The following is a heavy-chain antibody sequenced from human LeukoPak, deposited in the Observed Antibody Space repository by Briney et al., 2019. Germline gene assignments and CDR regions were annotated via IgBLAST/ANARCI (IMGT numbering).Heavy chain of an antibody. Sequence: ASVKVSCKASGYTFTSYDINWVRQATGQGLEWVGWMNPNSGNTGYAQKLQGRVTMTRNTSISTAYMELSSLRSEDTAVYYCARVRRVSAGWFGELLSYYFDYWGQGTLVTVSS. D-gene: IGHD3-10*01. CDR1: GYTFTSYD. CDR2: MNPNSGNT. J-gene: IGHJ4*02. CDR3: ARVRRVSAGWFGELLSYYFDY. V-gene: IGHV1-8*01.